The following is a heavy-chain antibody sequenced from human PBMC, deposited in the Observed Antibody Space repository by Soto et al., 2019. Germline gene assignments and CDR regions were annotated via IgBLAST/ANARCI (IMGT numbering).Heavy chain of an antibody. D-gene: IGHD2-15*01. Sequence: SVKVSCKASGGTFSSYAISWVRQAPGQGLEWMGGIILFFGTANFAQKFQGRVTITADESTSTAYMELSSLRSEDTAVYYCARTSQDIVVVVAATLRDRYYYYGMDVWGQGTTVTVSS. CDR2: IILFFGTA. J-gene: IGHJ6*02. CDR1: GGTFSSYA. V-gene: IGHV1-69*13. CDR3: ARTSQDIVVVVAATLRDRYYYYGMDV.